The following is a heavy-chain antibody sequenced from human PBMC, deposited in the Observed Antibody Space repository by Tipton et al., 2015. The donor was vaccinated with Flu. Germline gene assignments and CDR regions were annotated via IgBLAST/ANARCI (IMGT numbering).Heavy chain of an antibody. J-gene: IGHJ3*02. D-gene: IGHD4-17*01. CDR1: GDSMRSDYF. Sequence: TLSLTCTVSGDSMRSDYFWAWIRQAPGKGLEWIGNIHYSGSPHYNPSLKSRVTITVDTSKNQFSLQLNSVTPEDSAVYYCARFDHGDSPSGLLIWGQGTLVTVSS. CDR3: ARFDHGDSPSGLLI. V-gene: IGHV4-38-2*02. CDR2: IHYSGSP.